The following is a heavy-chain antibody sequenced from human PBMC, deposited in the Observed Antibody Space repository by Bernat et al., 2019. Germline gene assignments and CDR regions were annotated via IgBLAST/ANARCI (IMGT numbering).Heavy chain of an antibody. CDR2: ISYDGIDK. CDR3: ARGYGSWDAFDM. V-gene: IGHV3-30-3*01. CDR1: GFTFSTYA. J-gene: IGHJ3*02. Sequence: QVQLVESGGGVVQPGRSLRLSCTASGFTFSTYAMHWVRQAPGKGLEWVAVISYDGIDKYYADSVKGRFIISRDNSKNTLYLQMNSLKTEDTAVYYCARGYGSWDAFDMWGQGTMVTVSS. D-gene: IGHD3-10*01.